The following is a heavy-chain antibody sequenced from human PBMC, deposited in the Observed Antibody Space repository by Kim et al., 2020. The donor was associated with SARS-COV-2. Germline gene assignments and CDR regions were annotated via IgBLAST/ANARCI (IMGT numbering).Heavy chain of an antibody. Sequence: GGSLRLSCAASGFIFSNSWMHWVRQAPGKGLVWVSRINADGTKTNYADSVKGRFTISRYNAKNTLYLQMNSLRDEDTAVYYCTRGYTYRDYWGQGTRVTVSS. CDR3: TRGYTYRDY. D-gene: IGHD5-18*01. J-gene: IGHJ4*02. CDR1: GFIFSNSW. CDR2: INADGTKT. V-gene: IGHV3-74*01.